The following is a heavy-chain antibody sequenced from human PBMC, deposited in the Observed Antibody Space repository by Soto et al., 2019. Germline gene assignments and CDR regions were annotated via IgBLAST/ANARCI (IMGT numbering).Heavy chain of an antibody. CDR2: IIPIFGTA. V-gene: IGHV1-69*13. CDR1: GGTFSSYA. D-gene: IGHD6-6*01. J-gene: IGHJ6*02. CDR3: ARGSGSIAARRGYYGMDV. Sequence: GASVKVSCKASGGTFSSYAISWVRQAPGQGLEWMGGIIPIFGTANYAQKFQGGVTITADESTSTAYMELSSLRSEDTAVYYCARGSGSIAARRGYYGMDVWGQGTTVTVSS.